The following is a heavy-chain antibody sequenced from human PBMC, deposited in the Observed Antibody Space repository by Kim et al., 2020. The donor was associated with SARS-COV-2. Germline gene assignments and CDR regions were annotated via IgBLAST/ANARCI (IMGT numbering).Heavy chain of an antibody. CDR2: INTNTGNP. CDR3: ARDRITMVRGVFSAEYFQH. D-gene: IGHD3-10*01. V-gene: IGHV7-4-1*02. J-gene: IGHJ1*01. Sequence: ASVKVSCKASGYTFTSYAMNWVRQAPGQGLEWMGWINTNTGNPTYAQGFTGRFVFSLDTSVSTAYLQISSLKAEDTAVYYCARDRITMVRGVFSAEYFQHWGQGTLVTVSS. CDR1: GYTFTSYA.